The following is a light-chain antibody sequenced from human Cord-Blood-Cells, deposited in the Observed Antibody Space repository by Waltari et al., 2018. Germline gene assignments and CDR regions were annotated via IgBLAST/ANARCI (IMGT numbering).Light chain of an antibody. Sequence: DIVMTQSPDSLAVSLGERATINCNSSQSVLYSSNNKNYLAWYQQKPGQPPKLLIYWASTRESGVPDRFSGSGSGTDFTLTISSLQAEDVAVYYCQQYYSLLTFGPGTKVDIK. J-gene: IGKJ3*01. V-gene: IGKV4-1*01. CDR1: QSVLYSSNNKNY. CDR2: WAS. CDR3: QQYYSLLT.